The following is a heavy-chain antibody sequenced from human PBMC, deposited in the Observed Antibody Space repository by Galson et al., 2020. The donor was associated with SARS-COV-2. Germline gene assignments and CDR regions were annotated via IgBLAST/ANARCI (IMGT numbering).Heavy chain of an antibody. CDR2: ISYDGSNK. D-gene: IGHD3-10*01. J-gene: IGHJ6*03. CDR1: GFTFSSYG. CDR3: ARDLGGYMDV. Sequence: QLGESLKISCAASGFTFSSYGMHWVRQAPGKGLEWVAVISYDGSNKYYADSVKGRFTISRDNSKNTLYLQMNSLRAEDTAVYYCARDLGGYMDVWGKGTTVTVSS. V-gene: IGHV3-30*03.